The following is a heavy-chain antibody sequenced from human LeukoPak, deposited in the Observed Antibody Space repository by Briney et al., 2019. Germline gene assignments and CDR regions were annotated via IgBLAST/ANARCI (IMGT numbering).Heavy chain of an antibody. CDR3: ARTKSYCGGDCYSIWFDP. CDR1: GGSISSYY. CDR2: IYTSGST. J-gene: IGHJ5*02. D-gene: IGHD2-21*02. Sequence: PSETLSLTCTVSGGSISSYYWSWIRQPPGKGLEWIGYIYTSGSTNYNPSLKSRVTIPVDTSKNQFSLKLSSVTAADTAVYYCARTKSYCGGDCYSIWFDPWGQGTLVTVSS. V-gene: IGHV4-4*09.